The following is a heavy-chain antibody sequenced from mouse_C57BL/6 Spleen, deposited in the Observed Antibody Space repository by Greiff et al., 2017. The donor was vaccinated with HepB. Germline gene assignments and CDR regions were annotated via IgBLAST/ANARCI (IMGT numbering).Heavy chain of an antibody. Sequence: QVQLQQPGAELVRPGSSVKLSCKASGYTFTSYWMHWVKQRPIQGLEWIGNIDPSDSETHYNQKFKDKATLTVDKSSSTAYMQLSSLTSEDSAVYYCARGRTDWYFDVWGTGTTVTVSS. CDR2: IDPSDSET. CDR3: ARGRTDWYFDV. J-gene: IGHJ1*03. D-gene: IGHD4-1*01. CDR1: GYTFTSYW. V-gene: IGHV1-52*01.